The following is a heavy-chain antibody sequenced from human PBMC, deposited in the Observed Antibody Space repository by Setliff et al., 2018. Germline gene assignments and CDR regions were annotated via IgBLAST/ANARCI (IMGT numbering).Heavy chain of an antibody. CDR1: GGSFSGYY. D-gene: IGHD3-22*01. Sequence: SETLSLTCTVSGGSFSGYYWSWIRQPPGKGLEWIGEINHSGSTNYNPSVRSRVTISVDTSKNQFSLKLSSVTAADTAVYCCARGSYYDSSGYSPDFFDYWGQGTLVTVSS. CDR3: ARGSYYDSSGYSPDFFDY. J-gene: IGHJ4*02. CDR2: INHSGST. V-gene: IGHV4-34*01.